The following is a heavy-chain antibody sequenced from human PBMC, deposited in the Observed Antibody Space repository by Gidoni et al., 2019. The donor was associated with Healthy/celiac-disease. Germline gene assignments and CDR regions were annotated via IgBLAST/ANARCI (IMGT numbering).Heavy chain of an antibody. V-gene: IGHV3-23*01. D-gene: IGHD5-12*01. CDR1: GFPFSSYA. J-gene: IGHJ6*02. CDR3: AKDKGEMATITRYYYGMDV. CDR2: ISGSGGST. Sequence: EVQLLESGGGLVQPGGSLRLSCAASGFPFSSYAMSWVRQAPGKGLEWVSAISGSGGSTYYADSVKGRFTISRDNSKNTLYLQMNSLRAEDTAVYYCAKDKGEMATITRYYYGMDVWGQGTTVTVSS.